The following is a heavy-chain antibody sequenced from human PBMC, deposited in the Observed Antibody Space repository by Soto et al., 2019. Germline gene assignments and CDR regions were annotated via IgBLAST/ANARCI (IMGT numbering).Heavy chain of an antibody. D-gene: IGHD3-16*01. CDR2: LKGDGSMT. Sequence: GGSLRLSCTASGLTFSTYWMHWVRQAPGKGLVWLSRLKGDGSMTDYADSVKGRFTISRDNAENTLYLQMNGLRAEDTAIYYCARGGLYAYYQDNWGQGTLVTVSS. CDR3: ARGGLYAYYQDN. J-gene: IGHJ4*02. CDR1: GLTFSTYW. V-gene: IGHV3-74*01.